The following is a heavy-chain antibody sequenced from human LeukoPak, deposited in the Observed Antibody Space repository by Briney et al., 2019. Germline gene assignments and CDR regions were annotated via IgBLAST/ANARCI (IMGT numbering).Heavy chain of an antibody. CDR2: IYSSGST. CDR3: ARGYSSSWHYFDY. CDR1: GGSISSYY. V-gene: IGHV4-4*07. Sequence: SETLSLTCTVSGGSISSYYWSWIRPPAGKGVEWIGRIYSSGSTNYNPSLKSRVTMSVDTSKNQFSLKPTSVTAADTALYYCARGYSSSWHYFDYWAQGTLVTVFS. J-gene: IGHJ4*02. D-gene: IGHD6-13*01.